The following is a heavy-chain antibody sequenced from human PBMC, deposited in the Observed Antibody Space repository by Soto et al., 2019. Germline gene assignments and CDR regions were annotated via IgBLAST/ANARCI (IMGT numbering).Heavy chain of an antibody. J-gene: IGHJ4*02. V-gene: IGHV3-64D*06. CDR2: ISSDGGST. CDR3: VKEGGVNRGVYDY. Sequence: GGSLRLSCSASGFTFSSYAMHWVRQAPEKGLEYVSAISSDGGSTYYADSVKGRFTISRDISKSTLYLQMSSLRAEDTAVYYCVKEGGVNRGVYDYWGQGTLVTVSS. CDR1: GFTFSSYA. D-gene: IGHD3-10*01.